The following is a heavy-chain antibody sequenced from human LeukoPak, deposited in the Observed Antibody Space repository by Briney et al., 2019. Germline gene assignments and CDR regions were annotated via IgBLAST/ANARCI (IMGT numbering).Heavy chain of an antibody. J-gene: IGHJ4*02. CDR1: GGSTSSYY. Sequence: SETLSLTCTVSGGSTSSYYWTWIRQPPGKGLEWIGYIYYTGNTNSNPSLKSRVTISVDTSKNQFSLKLSSVTAADTAVYYCARSRIEMATISPADYWGQGTLVTVSS. CDR3: ARSRIEMATISPADY. D-gene: IGHD5-24*01. CDR2: IYYTGNT. V-gene: IGHV4-59*01.